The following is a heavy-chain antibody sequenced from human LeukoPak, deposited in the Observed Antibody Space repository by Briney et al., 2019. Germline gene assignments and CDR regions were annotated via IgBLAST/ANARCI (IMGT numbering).Heavy chain of an antibody. CDR2: INTDGSRT. Sequence: GGSLRLSCAASGFTFNSYWIHWVRQAPGKGLVWVSRINTDGSRTNYANSVKGRFAISRDDAKNTVHLQMYSLGAEDSAVYYCVRGASLAYYMDVWGKGTTVTVSS. V-gene: IGHV3-74*01. CDR1: GFTFNSYW. CDR3: VRGASLAYYMDV. D-gene: IGHD3-16*02. J-gene: IGHJ6*03.